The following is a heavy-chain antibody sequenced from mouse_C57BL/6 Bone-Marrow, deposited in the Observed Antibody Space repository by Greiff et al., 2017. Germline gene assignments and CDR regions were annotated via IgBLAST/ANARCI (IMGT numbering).Heavy chain of an antibody. J-gene: IGHJ4*01. D-gene: IGHD2-4*01. CDR1: GFNIKDDY. Sequence: EVQLQQSGAELVRPGASVKLSCTASGFNIKDDYMHWVKQRPEQGLEWIGWIDPENGDTEYASKFQGKATITADTSSNTAYLQLSSLTAEDTAVYDGTTGDYDDYAMDDWGQGTSVTVSS. CDR2: IDPENGDT. CDR3: TTGDYDDYAMDD. V-gene: IGHV14-4*01.